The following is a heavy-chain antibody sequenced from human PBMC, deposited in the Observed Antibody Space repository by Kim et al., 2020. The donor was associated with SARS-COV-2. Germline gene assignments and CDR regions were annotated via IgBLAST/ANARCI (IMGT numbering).Heavy chain of an antibody. CDR2: VSSSSRYT. CDR3: ARDPYNSYAMDL. J-gene: IGHJ6*02. CDR1: GFRFSDYD. D-gene: IGHD1-20*01. V-gene: IGHV3-11*05. Sequence: GGSLRLSCAASGFRFSDYDMNWVRQAPGKGLEWLSSVSSSSRYTTYADSVRGRFIISRDNARDSLSLQMDSLQREDTAVYYCARDPYNSYAMDLWGQGTT.